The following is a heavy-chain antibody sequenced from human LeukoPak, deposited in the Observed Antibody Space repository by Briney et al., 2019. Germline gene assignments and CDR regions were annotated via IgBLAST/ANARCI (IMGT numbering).Heavy chain of an antibody. J-gene: IGHJ6*03. CDR2: IYYSGST. D-gene: IGHD3-16*01. CDR1: GDSISSTNYY. Sequence: SETLSLTCTVSGDSISSTNYYWGWIRQPPGKGLEWIGSIYYSGSTYYNPSLKSRVTISVDTSKNQFSLKLSSVTAADTAVYYCARALGDYYYYYYMDVGGKGTTVTVSS. V-gene: IGHV4-39*07. CDR3: ARALGDYYYYYYMDV.